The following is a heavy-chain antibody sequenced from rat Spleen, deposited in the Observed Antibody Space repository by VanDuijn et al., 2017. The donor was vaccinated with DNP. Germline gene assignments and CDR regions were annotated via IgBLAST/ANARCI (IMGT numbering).Heavy chain of an antibody. CDR1: GFTFSDYY. J-gene: IGHJ2*01. Sequence: EVQLVESGGGLVQPGRSLKLSCAASGFTFSDYYMAWVRQAPTKGLEWVAYISYDGGSTYYGDSVKGRFTISRDNAKSTLYLQMNSLRSEDMATYYCARQDYGSEALFDYWGQGVMVTVSS. V-gene: IGHV5-22*01. CDR3: ARQDYGSEALFDY. D-gene: IGHD1-11*01. CDR2: ISYDGGST.